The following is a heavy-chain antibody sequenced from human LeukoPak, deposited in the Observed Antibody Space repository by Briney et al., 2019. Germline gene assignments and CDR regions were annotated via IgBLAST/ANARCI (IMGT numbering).Heavy chain of an antibody. CDR2: IYPGDSDTTDT. V-gene: IGHV5-51*01. CDR1: GYSFSDSW. D-gene: IGHD5-24*01. CDR3: ARRGDGYKLDV. J-gene: IGHJ6*04. Sequence: GQSLKISCKTSGYSFSDSWIAWVRQMPGKGLEWMGIIYPGDSDTTDTRYSPSFQGQVTISADNSISTACLQWSSLKASDTATYYCARRGDGYKLDVWGKGTTVTVSS.